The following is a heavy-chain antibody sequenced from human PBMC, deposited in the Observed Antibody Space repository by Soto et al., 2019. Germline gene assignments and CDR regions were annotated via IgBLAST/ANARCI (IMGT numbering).Heavy chain of an antibody. V-gene: IGHV2-5*02. CDR1: GFSLSTSGVG. D-gene: IGHD3-10*01. J-gene: IGHJ4*02. CDR3: AHRRGNYDSGSDYVDS. CDR2: IYWDDDE. Sequence: QITLKESGPTLVKPTQTLTLTCTFSGFSLSTSGVGVGWIRQPPGKALEWLALIYWDDDERYSPSLKSRLTTTNDTSKNQVVLTMTNMDPVDTATYYCAHRRGNYDSGSDYVDSWGQGTLVTVSS.